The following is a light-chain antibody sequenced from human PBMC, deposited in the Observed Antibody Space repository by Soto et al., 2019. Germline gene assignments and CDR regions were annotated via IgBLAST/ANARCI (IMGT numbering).Light chain of an antibody. Sequence: EIVLTQSPGTLSLSPGERATLSCRASQSLSGNYLAWYQQKPGQAPRLLIFGVSSRATGIPDRFSGSGSGTDFTLTINRLEPEDFAVYYCHHYGSSLPDTFGQGTKLEIK. J-gene: IGKJ2*01. CDR2: GVS. CDR1: QSLSGNY. CDR3: HHYGSSLPDT. V-gene: IGKV3-20*01.